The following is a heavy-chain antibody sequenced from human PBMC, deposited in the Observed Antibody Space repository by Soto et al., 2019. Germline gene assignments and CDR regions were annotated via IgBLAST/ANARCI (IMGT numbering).Heavy chain of an antibody. CDR2: IIPIFGTA. J-gene: IGHJ6*02. CDR3: AREIEDSERGIGNKYSSGWYGRGYYGMDV. D-gene: IGHD6-19*01. V-gene: IGHV1-69*12. CDR1: GGTFSSYA. Sequence: QVQLVQSGAEVKKPGSSVKVSCKASGGTFSSYAISWVRQAPGQGLEWMGGIIPIFGTANYAQKFQGRVTITADESKSTAYMELSSLRSEDTDVYYCAREIEDSERGIGNKYSSGWYGRGYYGMDVWGQGTTVTVSS.